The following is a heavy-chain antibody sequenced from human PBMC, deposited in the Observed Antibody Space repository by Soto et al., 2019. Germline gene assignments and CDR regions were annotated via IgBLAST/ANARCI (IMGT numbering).Heavy chain of an antibody. CDR3: ARMTSFDYDDSGDVVH. Sequence: PSETLSLTCSVSGGSVSNKTYYWSWIRQPPGKRLEWIGYVYYSGTTNYNPSLKSRVTISVDLSKNQFSLRLTSVTAADTAVYYCARMTSFDYDDSGDVVHWGQGTLVTVSS. D-gene: IGHD4-17*01. V-gene: IGHV4-61*01. CDR2: VYYSGTT. J-gene: IGHJ4*02. CDR1: GGSVSNKTYY.